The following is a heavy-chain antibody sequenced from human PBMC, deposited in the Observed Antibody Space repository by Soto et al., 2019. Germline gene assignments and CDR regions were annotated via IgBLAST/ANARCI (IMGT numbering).Heavy chain of an antibody. CDR2: ISSSSSYI. V-gene: IGHV3-21*01. CDR1: GFTFSSYS. Sequence: EVQLVESGGGLVKPGGSLRLSCAASGFTFSSYSMNWVRQAPGKGLEWVSSISSSSSYIYYADSVKGRFTISRDNAKNSLYLQMNSLRAEDTAVYYCARELDTAMGVDVWGQGTTLTVSS. J-gene: IGHJ6*02. D-gene: IGHD5-18*01. CDR3: ARELDTAMGVDV.